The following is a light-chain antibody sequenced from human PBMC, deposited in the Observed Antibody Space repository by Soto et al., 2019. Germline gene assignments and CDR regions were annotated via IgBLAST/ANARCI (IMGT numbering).Light chain of an antibody. CDR2: EVS. CDR1: SSDVGGYNR. V-gene: IGLV2-18*02. Sequence: QSVLTQPPSVSGSPGQSVTISCTGTSSDVGGYNRVSWYRQPPGTAPKLMIYEVSNRPSGVPDRFSGSKSGNTASLTISGLQAADEADYYCSSYTSSSTYVFGTGTKVTVL. CDR3: SSYTSSSTYV. J-gene: IGLJ1*01.